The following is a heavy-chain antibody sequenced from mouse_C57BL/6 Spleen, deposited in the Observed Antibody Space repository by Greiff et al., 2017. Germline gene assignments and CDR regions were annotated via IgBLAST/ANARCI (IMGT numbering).Heavy chain of an antibody. J-gene: IGHJ3*01. CDR2: INPSSGYT. CDR3: GNKGDYDGFAG. V-gene: IGHV1-7*01. CDR1: GYTFTSYW. D-gene: IGHD2-4*01. Sequence: QVQLQQSGAELVKPGASVKLSCKASGYTFTSYWMHWVKQRPGPGLEWIGYINPSSGYTKYNQKFKDKATLTADKSSSTAYMQLSSLTYEDSAVYDWGNKGDYDGFAGWGQGALVTVSA.